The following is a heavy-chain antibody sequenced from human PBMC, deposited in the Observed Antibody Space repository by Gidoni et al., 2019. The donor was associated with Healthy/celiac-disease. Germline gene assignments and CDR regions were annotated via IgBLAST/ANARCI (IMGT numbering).Heavy chain of an antibody. Sequence: EVQLVQSGAEVNKPGESLKISCKGSGYSFTSYWIGWVRQMPGKGLEWMGSSYPGDSDTRYSPSFQAQVTISADKSISTAYLQWSSLKASDTAMYYCARPYSGYDPEGYFDYWGQGTLVTVSS. D-gene: IGHD5-12*01. CDR1: GYSFTSYW. CDR2: SYPGDSDT. CDR3: ARPYSGYDPEGYFDY. V-gene: IGHV5-51*01. J-gene: IGHJ4*02.